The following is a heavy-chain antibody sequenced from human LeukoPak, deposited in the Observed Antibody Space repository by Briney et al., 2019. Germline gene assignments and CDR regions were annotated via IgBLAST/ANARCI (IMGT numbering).Heavy chain of an antibody. D-gene: IGHD3-22*01. J-gene: IGHJ4*02. CDR2: IYHSGST. CDR1: GYSITSGAYS. Sequence: PSETLSLTCTVSGYSITSGAYSWSWIRQPPGKGLEWIGYIYHSGSTYYNPSLKSRVTISVDRSKNQFSLKLSSVTAADTAVYYCAREEISTMIHAYWGQGTLVTVSS. V-gene: IGHV4-30-2*01. CDR3: AREEISTMIHAY.